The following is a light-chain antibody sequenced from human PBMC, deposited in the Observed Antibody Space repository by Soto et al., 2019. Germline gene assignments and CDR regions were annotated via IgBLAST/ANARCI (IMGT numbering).Light chain of an antibody. Sequence: QSALTQPPSVSGSPGQSVTISCTGISSDIGSYNRVSWYQQPPGTAPKLMIYEVNNRPSGVPDRFSVSTSGNTASLTISGLQAEDEADYYCSLYTSISTDVFGTGTKVTVL. CDR2: EVN. J-gene: IGLJ1*01. CDR3: SLYTSISTDV. V-gene: IGLV2-18*01. CDR1: SSDIGSYNR.